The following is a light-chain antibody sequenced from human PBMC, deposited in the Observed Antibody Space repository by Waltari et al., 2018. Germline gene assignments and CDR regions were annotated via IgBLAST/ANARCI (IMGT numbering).Light chain of an antibody. CDR1: QSIIIY. CDR2: AAS. Sequence: DIQMTQSPSSLSASIGDRVSITCRASQSIIIYLSWYQQKPGKAPKLLNYAASSLQSGVPSRFSGSGSGTDFTLTISSLQPEDFATYYCQQSYSAPTFGQGTKVEIK. CDR3: QQSYSAPT. V-gene: IGKV1-39*01. J-gene: IGKJ1*01.